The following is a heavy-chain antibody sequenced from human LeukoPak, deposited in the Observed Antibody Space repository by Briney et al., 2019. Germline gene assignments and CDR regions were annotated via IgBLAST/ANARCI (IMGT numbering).Heavy chain of an antibody. CDR1: GFTFSTYG. J-gene: IGHJ3*02. CDR2: IRYEGSNK. CDR3: AKGDHYDTSGYDAFDI. D-gene: IGHD3-22*01. Sequence: GGSLRLSCAASGFTFSTYGMNWVRQAPGKGLEWVTSIRYEGSNKYYANSVKGRFTISRDNSKNTLYLQMNSLRAEDTALYYCAKGDHYDTSGYDAFDIWGQGTMVTVSS. V-gene: IGHV3-30*02.